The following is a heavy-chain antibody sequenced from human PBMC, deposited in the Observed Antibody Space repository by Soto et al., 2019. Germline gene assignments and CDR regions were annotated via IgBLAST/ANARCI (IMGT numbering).Heavy chain of an antibody. J-gene: IGHJ4*02. Sequence: SGPTLVNPTQTLTLTCTFSGFSLSTSGVGVGWIRQPPGKALEWLALIYWDDDKRYSPSLKSRLTITKDTSKNQVVLTMTNMDPVNTATFYGAQRRSKGSGWSRFDYWGQGTRVTVPS. D-gene: IGHD6-25*01. CDR2: IYWDDDK. CDR1: GFSLSTSGVG. CDR3: AQRRSKGSGWSRFDY. V-gene: IGHV2-5*02.